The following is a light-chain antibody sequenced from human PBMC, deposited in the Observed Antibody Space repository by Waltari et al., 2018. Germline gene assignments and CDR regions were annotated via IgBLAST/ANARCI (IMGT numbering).Light chain of an antibody. CDR2: GAS. CDR1: QSVRTN. J-gene: IGKJ3*01. Sequence: EIVMTQSPATLSVSPGDRATLSCRASQSVRTNLAWFQQKPGQPPRPLISGASTRATGIPARFSGSGSGTEFTLTITGLQSEDFAVYYCHEYEYWPPGTFGPGTKVEIK. V-gene: IGKV3-15*01. CDR3: HEYEYWPPGT.